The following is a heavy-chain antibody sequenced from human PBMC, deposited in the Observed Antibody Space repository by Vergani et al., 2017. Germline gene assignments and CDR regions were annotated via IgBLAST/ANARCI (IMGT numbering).Heavy chain of an antibody. D-gene: IGHD2-15*01. CDR3: ARVWSPVLKPEYCSGGSCYSSYYYYYYMDV. CDR2: IYSGGST. V-gene: IGHV3-53*01. Sequence: EVQLVESGGGLIQPGGSLRLSCAASGFTVSSNYMSWVRQAPGKGLEWVSVIYSGGSTYYADSVKGRFTISRDNSKNTLYLQMNSLRAEDTAVYCCARVWSPVLKPEYCSGGSCYSSYYYYYYMDVWGKGTTVTVSS. J-gene: IGHJ6*03. CDR1: GFTVSSNY.